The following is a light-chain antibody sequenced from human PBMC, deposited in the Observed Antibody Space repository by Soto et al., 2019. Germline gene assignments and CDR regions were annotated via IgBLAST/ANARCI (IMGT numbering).Light chain of an antibody. V-gene: IGLV6-57*02. J-gene: IGLJ1*01. Sequence: NFMLTQPHSVSESPGETVTISCTGSSDSIASNYVRWYHQPPGSVPTTVIYKHNQRPSGVPDRCSSSIDSSSNSSSLPFSELSTEDESDFYCQSYDSGSLYVFETGTKLTVL. CDR2: KHN. CDR3: QSYDSGSLYV. CDR1: SDSIASNY.